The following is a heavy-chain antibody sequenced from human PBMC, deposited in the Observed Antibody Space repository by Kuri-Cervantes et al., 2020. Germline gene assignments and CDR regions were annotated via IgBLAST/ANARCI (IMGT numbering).Heavy chain of an antibody. D-gene: IGHD6-13*01. Sequence: GESLKISCAASGFTFSSYGMHWVRQAPGKGLEWVAVIWYDGSNKYYADSVKGRFTISRDNSKNTLYLQMNSLRAEDTAVYYCAKEEGIAAAGIDAFDIWGQGTMVTVSS. V-gene: IGHV3-33*06. J-gene: IGHJ3*02. CDR2: IWYDGSNK. CDR3: AKEEGIAAAGIDAFDI. CDR1: GFTFSSYG.